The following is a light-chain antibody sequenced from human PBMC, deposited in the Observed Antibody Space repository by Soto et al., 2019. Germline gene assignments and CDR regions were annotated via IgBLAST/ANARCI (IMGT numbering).Light chain of an antibody. CDR1: QNISRS. J-gene: IGKJ5*01. CDR2: DAS. CDR3: QQTDSFPIT. Sequence: EIVMTQSPVTLSVSPGERATLSCRASQNISRSLAWYQQKPGQAPRLLIYDASNRATGIPARFSGSGSGTHFTLTISSQQPEDFGTYYCQQTDSFPITFGQGTRLE. V-gene: IGKV3D-15*01.